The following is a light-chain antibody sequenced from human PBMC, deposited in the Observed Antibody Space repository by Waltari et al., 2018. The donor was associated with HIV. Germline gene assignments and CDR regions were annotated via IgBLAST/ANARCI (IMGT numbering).Light chain of an antibody. CDR3: ATWTDSLSGVV. CDR2: RNN. V-gene: IGLV1-47*01. Sequence: QSVLTQSPSASGTPGQRVTISCSGSSSNIGSNYVYWYQQLPGTAPKLLLYRNNQRPSGVPYGFSGSKSGTSASLAISGLRSEDEAHYYCATWTDSLSGVVFGGGTKLRVL. J-gene: IGLJ2*01. CDR1: SSNIGSNY.